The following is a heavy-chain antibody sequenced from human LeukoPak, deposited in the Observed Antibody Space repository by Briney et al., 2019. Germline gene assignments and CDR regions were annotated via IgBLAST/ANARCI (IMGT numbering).Heavy chain of an antibody. Sequence: PGGSLRLSCAASGFTFSSYAMSWVRQAPGKGLEWVSAISGSGGSTYYADSVKGRFTISRDNSKNTLYLRMNSLRAEDTAVYYCAKGGTDYYDSSGYYFTSPFDYWGQGTLVTVSS. CDR3: AKGGTDYYDSSGYYFTSPFDY. D-gene: IGHD3-22*01. V-gene: IGHV3-23*01. CDR2: ISGSGGST. J-gene: IGHJ4*02. CDR1: GFTFSSYA.